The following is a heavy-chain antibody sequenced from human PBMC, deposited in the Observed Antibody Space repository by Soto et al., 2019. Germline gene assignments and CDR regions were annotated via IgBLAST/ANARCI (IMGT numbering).Heavy chain of an antibody. CDR2: ISSSSSYI. Sequence: PGWSLRLSCAASVFTFISYSMKWVRQAPGKGLEWVSSISSSSSYIYYADSVKGRFTISRDNAKNSLYLQMNSLRAEDTAVYYCARGAPSTYYDFWSGYLGPAGDYYGMDVWGQGTTVTVSS. CDR3: ARGAPSTYYDFWSGYLGPAGDYYGMDV. D-gene: IGHD3-3*01. CDR1: VFTFISYS. J-gene: IGHJ6*02. V-gene: IGHV3-21*01.